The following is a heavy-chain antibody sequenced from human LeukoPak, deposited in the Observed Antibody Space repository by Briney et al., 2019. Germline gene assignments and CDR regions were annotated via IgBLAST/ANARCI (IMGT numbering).Heavy chain of an antibody. CDR2: IKYGGSEK. D-gene: IGHD5-18*01. CDR1: GFTFSSYW. V-gene: IGHV3-7*04. CDR3: ARAEVYSYAFYFVY. Sequence: HPGGSLRLTCAASGFTFSSYWMTWVRQAPGKGLEWVSNIKYGGSEKYYADSVKGRFTISRDNAKNSLYLQMNSLRAEDTAVYFCARAEVYSYAFYFVYWGEGTLVTVSS. J-gene: IGHJ4*02.